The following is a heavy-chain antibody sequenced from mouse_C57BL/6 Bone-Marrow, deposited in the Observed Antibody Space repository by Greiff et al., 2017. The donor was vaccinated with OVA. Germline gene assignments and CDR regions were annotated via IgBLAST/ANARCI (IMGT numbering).Heavy chain of an antibody. Sequence: QVQLKQSGPGLVQPSQSLSITCTVSGFSLTSYGVHWVRQPPGKGLEWLGVIWSGGSTDYNAAFISRLSISKDNSKSQVFFKMNSLQADDTAIYYGAKAMIRDYYAMDYWGQGTSVTVSS. CDR1: GFSLTSYG. CDR3: AKAMIRDYYAMDY. D-gene: IGHD2-4*01. J-gene: IGHJ4*01. V-gene: IGHV2-4*01. CDR2: IWSGGST.